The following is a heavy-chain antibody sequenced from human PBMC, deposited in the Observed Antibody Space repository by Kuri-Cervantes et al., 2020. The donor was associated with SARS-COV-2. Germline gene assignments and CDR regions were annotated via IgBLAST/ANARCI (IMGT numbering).Heavy chain of an antibody. J-gene: IGHJ6*03. CDR3: ARTVGYYYYYMDV. V-gene: IGHV4-59*08. CDR2: IYYSGST. Sequence: GSLRLSCTVSGGSITSHYWNWIRQSPGRGLEWIGYIYYSGSTKYNPSLNSRVTMSVDTSKNQFSLKLSSVTAADTAVYYCARTVGYYYYYMDVWGKGTTVTVSS. CDR1: GGSITSHY.